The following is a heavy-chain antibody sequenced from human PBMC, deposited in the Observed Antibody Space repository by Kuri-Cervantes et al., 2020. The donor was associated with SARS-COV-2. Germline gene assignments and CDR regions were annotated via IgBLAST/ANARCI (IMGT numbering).Heavy chain of an antibody. CDR1: GGSISSYY. CDR2: IYYSGST. V-gene: IGHV4-59*12. J-gene: IGHJ4*02. D-gene: IGHD2-2*01. Sequence: SETLSLTCTVSGGSISSYYWSWIRQPPGKGLEWIGYIYYSGSTNYNPSLKGRVTISVDTSKNQFSLKLSSVTAADTAVYYCARGDIHLGYCSSTSCAYYFDYWGQGTLVTVSS. CDR3: ARGDIHLGYCSSTSCAYYFDY.